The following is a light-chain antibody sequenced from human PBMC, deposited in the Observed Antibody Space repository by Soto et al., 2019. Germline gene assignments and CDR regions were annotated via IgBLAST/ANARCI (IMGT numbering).Light chain of an antibody. CDR2: GAF. CDR3: QQYNDWPLT. V-gene: IGKV3-15*01. Sequence: EIVMTQSPATLSVSPGERATLSCRASQSVSSNLAWYQQKPGQAPSLLIYGAFTRATGIPARFSGTGSGTEFTLTISGLQSEDFALYYCQQYNDWPLTFGQGTKVDIK. CDR1: QSVSSN. J-gene: IGKJ1*01.